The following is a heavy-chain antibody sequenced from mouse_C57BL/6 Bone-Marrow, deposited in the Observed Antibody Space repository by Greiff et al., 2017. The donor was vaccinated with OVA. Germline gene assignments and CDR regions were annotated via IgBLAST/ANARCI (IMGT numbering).Heavy chain of an antibody. V-gene: IGHV5-9*04. Sequence: EVKLMESGGGLVKPGGSLKLSCAASGFTFSSYTMSWVRQTPEKRLEWVATISGGGGNTYYPDSVKGRFTISRDNAKNTLYLQMRSLRSEDTAVYYCARMGVLYFDYWGKGTTLTVSS. CDR2: ISGGGGNT. CDR1: GFTFSSYT. CDR3: ARMGVLYFDY. J-gene: IGHJ2*01.